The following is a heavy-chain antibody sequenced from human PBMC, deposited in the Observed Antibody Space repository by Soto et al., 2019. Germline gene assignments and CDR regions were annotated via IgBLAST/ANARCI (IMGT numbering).Heavy chain of an antibody. CDR1: GGSFIGYY. CDR3: ATLGHYDFWSGFRKGNWFDP. J-gene: IGHJ5*02. D-gene: IGHD3-3*01. CDR2: INHSGST. V-gene: IGHV4-34*01. Sequence: QVQLQQWGAGLLKPSETVSLTCAVYGGSFIGYYGTWIRQPPGKGLEWIGEINHSGSTNYNPSLKSRGTISADTSKNQFSLRLSSVTAADTAVYYCATLGHYDFWSGFRKGNWFDPWGQGTLVTVSS.